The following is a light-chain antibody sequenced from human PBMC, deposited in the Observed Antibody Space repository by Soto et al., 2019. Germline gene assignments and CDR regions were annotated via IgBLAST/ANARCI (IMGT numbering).Light chain of an antibody. V-gene: IGKV3-15*01. CDR3: QQYNSCPRT. CDR2: GAS. J-gene: IGKJ2*01. CDR1: QSISSY. Sequence: ETVMTQSPATLSVSPGERATLSCRASQSISSYLAWYQQKPGQAPRLLIYGASTTATGIPGRISGSGSGREFTLTISSLQSEDFAVYYCQQYNSCPRTFGQGTKLEIK.